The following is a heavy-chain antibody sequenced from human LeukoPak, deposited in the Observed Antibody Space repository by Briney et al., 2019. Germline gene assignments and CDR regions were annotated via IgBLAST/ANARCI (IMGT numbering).Heavy chain of an antibody. CDR3: ARGRYYGMDV. Sequence: GGSLRLSCAASGLTFTRYWMHWVRQAPGKGRVCVSRVNSDGSSTTYADSVKGRFTISRDNAKNTLYLQMNSLRAEDTAVYYCARGRYYGMDVWGQGTTVTVSS. CDR2: VNSDGSST. V-gene: IGHV3-74*01. CDR1: GLTFTRYW. J-gene: IGHJ6*02.